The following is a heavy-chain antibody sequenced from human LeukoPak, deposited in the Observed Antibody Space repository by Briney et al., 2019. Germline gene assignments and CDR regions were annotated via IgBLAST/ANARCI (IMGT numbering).Heavy chain of an antibody. CDR3: ARAYLPYYYDSSGYSKEHAFDI. J-gene: IGHJ3*02. CDR1: GGSISSGGYY. Sequence: PSQTLSLTCTVSGGSISSGGYYWSWIRQHPGKGLEWIGYIYYSGSTYYNPSLKSRVTISVDTSKNQFPLKLSSVTAADTAVYYCARAYLPYYYDSSGYSKEHAFDIWGQGTMVTVSS. V-gene: IGHV4-31*03. CDR2: IYYSGST. D-gene: IGHD3-22*01.